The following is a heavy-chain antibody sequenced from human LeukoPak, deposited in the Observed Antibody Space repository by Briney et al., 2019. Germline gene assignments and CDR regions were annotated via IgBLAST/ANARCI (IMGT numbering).Heavy chain of an antibody. CDR2: ISAYNGNT. CDR1: GYTFTSYG. V-gene: IGHV1-18*01. CDR3: ARDGDYDILTGRASNYYMDV. D-gene: IGHD3-9*01. Sequence: ASVKVSCKASGYTFTSYGISWVRQAPGQGLEWMGWISAYNGNTNYAQKLQGRVTMATDTSTSTAYMELRSLRSDDTAVYYCARDGDYDILTGRASNYYMDVWGKGTTVTVSS. J-gene: IGHJ6*03.